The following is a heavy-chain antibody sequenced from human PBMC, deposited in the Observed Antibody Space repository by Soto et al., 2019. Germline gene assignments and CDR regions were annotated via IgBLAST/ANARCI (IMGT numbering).Heavy chain of an antibody. CDR1: GYTYPSYY. V-gene: IGHV1-46*01. CDR3: ARRDYGDYDYFDF. CDR2: INPNTGST. Sequence: QVKLVQSGAEVKRPGSSIKISCKASGYTYPSYYIHWVRQAPGQGLEWMGMINPNTGSTTYAQKLQGRVSLTRDTSASASATTFYMELDSLRSEDTAMYYCARRDYGDYDYFDFWGQGTLVTVSS. D-gene: IGHD4-17*01. J-gene: IGHJ4*02.